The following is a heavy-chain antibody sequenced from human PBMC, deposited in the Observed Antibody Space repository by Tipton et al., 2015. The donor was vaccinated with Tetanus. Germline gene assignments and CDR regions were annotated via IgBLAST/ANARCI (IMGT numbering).Heavy chain of an antibody. CDR2: IYQNGDA. CDR3: ARERIEAFYYHGLDV. V-gene: IGHV4-59*01. Sequence: TLSLTCTVSGGSISSFYWYWIRQPPGKGLEWIAYIYQNGDANYNPSLQSRVTISVDTSKNQFSLQLAFVTAADTAIYYWARERIEAFYYHGLDVWGPGTTVTVSS. J-gene: IGHJ6*02. CDR1: GGSISSFY. D-gene: IGHD2-21*01.